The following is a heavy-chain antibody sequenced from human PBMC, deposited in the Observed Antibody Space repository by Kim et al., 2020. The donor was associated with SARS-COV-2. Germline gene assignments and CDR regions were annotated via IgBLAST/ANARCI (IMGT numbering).Heavy chain of an antibody. D-gene: IGHD6-13*01. CDR2: P. CDR3: ARDRRSSWYQY. Sequence: PKHAQGFTGRFVVSLDTSVSTAYLQISSLKAEDTAVYYCARDRRSSWYQYWGQGTLVTVSS. V-gene: IGHV7-4-1*02. J-gene: IGHJ1*01.